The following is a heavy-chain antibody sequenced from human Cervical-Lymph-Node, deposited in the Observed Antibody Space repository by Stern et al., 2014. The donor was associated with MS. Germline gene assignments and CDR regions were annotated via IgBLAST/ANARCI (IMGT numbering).Heavy chain of an antibody. CDR2: MTNVGSA. V-gene: IGHV3-53*01. CDR3: ARDTSSPERSDW. CDR1: GFTVSRDY. J-gene: IGHJ4*02. Sequence: EVHLVESGGGVIQPGGSLRLSCTASGFTVSRDYMTWVRPAPGAGMELVSLMTNVGSAFYTDSVKGRFTISRDDSKNTVYLHMTSLRAEDTAMYYCARDTSSPERSDWWGQGTLVTVSS. D-gene: IGHD1-1*01.